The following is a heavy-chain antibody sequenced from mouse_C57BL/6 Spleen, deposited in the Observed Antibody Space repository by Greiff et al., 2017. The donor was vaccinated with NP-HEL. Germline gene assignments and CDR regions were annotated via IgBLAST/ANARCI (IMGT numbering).Heavy chain of an antibody. Sequence: VQVVESGPGLVAPSQSLSITCTVSGFSLTSYGVDWVRQSPGKGLEWLGVIWGVGSTNYNSALKSRLSISKDNSKSQVFLKMNSLQTDDTAMYYCARSDGYLYYAMDYWGQGTSVTVSS. J-gene: IGHJ4*01. V-gene: IGHV2-6*01. CDR1: GFSLTSYG. D-gene: IGHD2-3*01. CDR3: ARSDGYLYYAMDY. CDR2: IWGVGST.